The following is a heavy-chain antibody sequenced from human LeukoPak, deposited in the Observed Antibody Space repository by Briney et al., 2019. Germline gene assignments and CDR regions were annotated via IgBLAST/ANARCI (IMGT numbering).Heavy chain of an antibody. CDR1: GFTFSSYG. D-gene: IGHD2-2*01. V-gene: IGHV3-33*01. CDR3: ARERRYCSSTSCHQYYYYYGMDV. CDR2: IWYDGSNK. Sequence: GGSLRLSCAASGFTFSSYGMHWVRQAPGKGLEWVAVIWYDGSNKYYADSVKGRFTISRDNSRNTLYLQMNSLRAEDTAVYYCARERRYCSSTSCHQYYYYYGMDVWGQGTTVTVSS. J-gene: IGHJ6*02.